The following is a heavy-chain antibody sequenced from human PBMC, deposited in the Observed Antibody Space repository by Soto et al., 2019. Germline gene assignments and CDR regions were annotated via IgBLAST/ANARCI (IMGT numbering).Heavy chain of an antibody. J-gene: IGHJ5*02. Sequence: QVQLVQSGPEVKKPGASVKVSCKASGYIFTNYGISWVRQAPGQGLEWMGWISTNNGNTNTAQKFQARITMTTDTSTTTAYMELRSLTSDDTAVDYCARDLDNDGGSDNWFDPWGQGTLVTVSS. D-gene: IGHD1-1*01. CDR1: GYIFTNYG. V-gene: IGHV1-18*01. CDR3: ARDLDNDGGSDNWFDP. CDR2: ISTNNGNT.